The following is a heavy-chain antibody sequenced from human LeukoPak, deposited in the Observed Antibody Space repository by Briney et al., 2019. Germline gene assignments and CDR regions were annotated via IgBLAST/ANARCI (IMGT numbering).Heavy chain of an antibody. CDR3: ARAFPRYYYYGMDV. Sequence: ASVKVSCKTSGYTFISYGISWLRQAPGQGIEWMGWISANKGDTEYAQKFQGRVTMTRNTSISTAYMELSSLRSEDTAVYYCARAFPRYYYYGMDVWGQGTTVTVSS. CDR2: ISANKGDT. V-gene: IGHV1-8*01. J-gene: IGHJ6*02. CDR1: GYTFISYG.